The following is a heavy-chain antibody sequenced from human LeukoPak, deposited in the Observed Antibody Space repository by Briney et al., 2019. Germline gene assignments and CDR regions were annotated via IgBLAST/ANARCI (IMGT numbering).Heavy chain of an antibody. CDR1: GYSISSGYY. Sequence: SETLSLTCTVSGYSISSGYYWGWIRQPPGKGLEWIGSIYHSGSTYYNPSLKSRVTISVDTSKNQFSLKLSSVTAADTAVYYCARLDLAVSDIWGQGTMVTVSS. CDR3: ARLDLAVSDI. V-gene: IGHV4-38-2*02. J-gene: IGHJ3*02. CDR2: IYHSGST. D-gene: IGHD6-19*01.